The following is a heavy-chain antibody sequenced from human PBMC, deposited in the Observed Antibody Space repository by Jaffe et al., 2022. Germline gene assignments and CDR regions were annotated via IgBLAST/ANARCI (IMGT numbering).Heavy chain of an antibody. Sequence: QVQLVQSGAEVKKPGSSVKVSCKASGGTFSSYAISWVRQAPGQGLEWMGGIIPIFGTANYAQKFQGRVTITTDESTSTAYMELSSLRSEDTAVYYCASEDCSGGSCYGGVSGYYYYMDVWGKGTTVTVSS. V-gene: IGHV1-69*05. D-gene: IGHD2-15*01. CDR1: GGTFSSYA. CDR3: ASEDCSGGSCYGGVSGYYYYMDV. CDR2: IIPIFGTA. J-gene: IGHJ6*03.